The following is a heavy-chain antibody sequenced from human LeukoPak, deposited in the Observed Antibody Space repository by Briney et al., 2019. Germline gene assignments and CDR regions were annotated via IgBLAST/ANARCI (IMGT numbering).Heavy chain of an antibody. D-gene: IGHD3-22*01. Sequence: SETLSLTCTVSGGSISSSSYYWGWIRQPPGKGLEWIGSIYYSGSTYYNPSLKSRVTISVDTSKNQFSLKLSSVTAADTAVYYCARDLGYYDSSGSDAFDIWGQGTMVTVSS. J-gene: IGHJ3*02. CDR3: ARDLGYYDSSGSDAFDI. CDR2: IYYSGST. CDR1: GGSISSSSYY. V-gene: IGHV4-39*07.